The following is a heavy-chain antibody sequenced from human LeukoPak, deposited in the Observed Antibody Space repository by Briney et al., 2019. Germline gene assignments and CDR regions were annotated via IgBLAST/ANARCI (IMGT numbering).Heavy chain of an antibody. D-gene: IGHD2-2*02. J-gene: IGHJ5*02. CDR1: GGSISSGGYY. Sequence: SETLSLTCTVSGGSISSGGYYWSWIRQPPGKGLEWIGYIYHSGSTYYNPSLKSRVTISVDRSKNQFSLKLSSVTAADTAVYYCARHTGVVPAAILWFDPWGQGTLVTVSS. CDR3: ARHTGVVPAAILWFDP. V-gene: IGHV4-30-2*01. CDR2: IYHSGST.